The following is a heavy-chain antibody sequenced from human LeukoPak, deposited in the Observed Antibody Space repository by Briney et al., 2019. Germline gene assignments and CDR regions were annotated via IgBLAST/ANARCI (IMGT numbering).Heavy chain of an antibody. CDR3: VRDRVPGYFGS. CDR2: IYTSGST. CDR1: GGSISSYY. J-gene: IGHJ4*02. Sequence: PSETLSLTCTVSGGSISSYYWSWIRQPAGKGLEWIGRIYTSGSTNYNPSLKSRVTMSVDTSKNQFSLKLTSVTAADRAVYYCVRDRVPGYFGSWGQGTLITVSS. D-gene: IGHD2-15*01. V-gene: IGHV4-4*07.